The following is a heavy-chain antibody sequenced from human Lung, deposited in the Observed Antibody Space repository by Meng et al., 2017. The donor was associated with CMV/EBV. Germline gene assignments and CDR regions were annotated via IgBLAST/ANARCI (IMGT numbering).Heavy chain of an antibody. CDR2: MSAYNGNT. V-gene: IGHV1-18*01. D-gene: IGHD4-17*01. J-gene: IGHJ6*02. Sequence: ASXXVSCKASGYTFTSYDIGWVRQAPGQGLEWMGWMSAYNGNTNYAQKLQGRVTMTTDTSINTAYLELTSLRSDDTAVYYCVRAVHGLEIWGQGTTVTVSS. CDR1: GYTFTSYD. CDR3: VRAVHGLEI.